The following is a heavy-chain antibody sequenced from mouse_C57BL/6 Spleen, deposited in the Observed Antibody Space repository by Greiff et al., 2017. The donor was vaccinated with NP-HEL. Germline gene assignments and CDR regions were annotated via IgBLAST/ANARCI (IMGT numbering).Heavy chain of an antibody. CDR1: GYTFTSYW. CDR2: INPSNGGT. J-gene: IGHJ3*01. Sequence: QVQLQQPGTELVKPGASVKLSCKASGYTFTSYWMHWVKQRPGQGLEWIGNINPSNGGTNYNEKFKSKATLTVDKSSSTAYMQLSSLTSEDSAVYYGARERGGLYGSSSWFAYWGQGTLVTVSA. V-gene: IGHV1-53*01. D-gene: IGHD1-1*01. CDR3: ARERGGLYGSSSWFAY.